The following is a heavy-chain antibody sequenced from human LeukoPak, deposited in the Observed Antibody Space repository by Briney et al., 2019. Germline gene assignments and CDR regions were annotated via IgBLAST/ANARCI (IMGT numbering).Heavy chain of an antibody. Sequence: SVKVSCKPSGGTFSSYAITWVRQAPGQGPEWMGGIIPMSGTANYAQKFQGRVTITADESTSTAYMELSSLRSEDTAVYYCARSPSGYSGYDPVYYWGQGILVTVSS. J-gene: IGHJ4*02. CDR3: ARSPSGYSGYDPVYY. V-gene: IGHV1-69*13. D-gene: IGHD5-12*01. CDR1: GGTFSSYA. CDR2: IIPMSGTA.